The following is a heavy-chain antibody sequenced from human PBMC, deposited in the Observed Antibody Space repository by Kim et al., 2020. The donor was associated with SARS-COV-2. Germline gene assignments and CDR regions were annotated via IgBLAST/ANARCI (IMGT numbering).Heavy chain of an antibody. CDR3: ASWGEELLCFSSRTWCGAFDI. J-gene: IGHJ3*02. CDR1: GGSISSSSYY. CDR2: IYYSGST. D-gene: IGHD1-26*01. Sequence: SETLSLTCTVSGGSISSSSYYWGWIRQPPGKGLEWIGSIYYSGSTYYNPSLKSRVTISVDTSKNQFSLKLSSVTAADTAVYYCASWGEELLCFSSRTWCGAFDIWGQGTMVTVSS. V-gene: IGHV4-39*01.